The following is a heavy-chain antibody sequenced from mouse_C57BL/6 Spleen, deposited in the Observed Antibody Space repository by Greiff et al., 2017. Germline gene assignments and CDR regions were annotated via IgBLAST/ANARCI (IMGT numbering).Heavy chain of an antibody. CDR2: IYPGDGDT. CDR1: GYAFSSSW. V-gene: IGHV1-82*01. D-gene: IGHD1-1*01. Sequence: VQLQQSGPELVKPGASVKISCKASGYAFSSSWMNWVKQRPGQGLEWIGRIYPGDGDTNYNAKFKGKATLTADKSSSTAYMQLSSLTSEDSAVDYCARWGLLLEEFADWGQGTLVTVSA. CDR3: ARWGLLLEEFAD. J-gene: IGHJ3*01.